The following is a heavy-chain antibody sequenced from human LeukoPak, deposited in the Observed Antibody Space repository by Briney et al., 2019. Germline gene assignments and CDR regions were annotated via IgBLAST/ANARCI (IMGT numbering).Heavy chain of an antibody. CDR3: ARSFTNNFFFEN. CDR1: GGSISSYY. J-gene: IGHJ4*02. Sequence: SETLSLTCTVSGGSISSYYWSWIRQPPGKGLEWIGYIYYSGSTNYNPSLKSRVTISVDTSKNQFSLKLSSVTAADTAVYYCARSFTNNFFFENWGQGTLVTVSS. CDR2: IYYSGST. D-gene: IGHD1-1*01. V-gene: IGHV4-59*08.